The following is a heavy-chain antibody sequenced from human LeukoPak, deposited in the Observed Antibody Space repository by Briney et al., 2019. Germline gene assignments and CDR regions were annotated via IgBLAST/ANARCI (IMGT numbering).Heavy chain of an antibody. Sequence: TSETLSLTCAVYGGSFSGYYWSWIRQPPGKGLEWIGEINHSGSTNYNPSLKSRVTISVDASKNQFSLKLSSVTAADTAVYYCASTKFYGGRFDYWGQGTLVTVSS. D-gene: IGHD4-23*01. V-gene: IGHV4-34*01. CDR3: ASTKFYGGRFDY. CDR2: INHSGST. CDR1: GGSFSGYY. J-gene: IGHJ4*02.